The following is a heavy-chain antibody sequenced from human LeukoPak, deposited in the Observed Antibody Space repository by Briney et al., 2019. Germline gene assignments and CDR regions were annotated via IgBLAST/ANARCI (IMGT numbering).Heavy chain of an antibody. J-gene: IGHJ4*02. D-gene: IGHD6-13*01. Sequence: GGSLRLSCAASGFTFSSYSMNWVRQAPGKGLEWVSSISSSSSYIYYADSVKGRFTISRDNAKNSLYLQMNSLRAEDTAVYYCARDTGYSSSSEYFDYWGQGTLVIVSS. CDR1: GFTFSSYS. CDR2: ISSSSSYI. CDR3: ARDTGYSSSSEYFDY. V-gene: IGHV3-21*01.